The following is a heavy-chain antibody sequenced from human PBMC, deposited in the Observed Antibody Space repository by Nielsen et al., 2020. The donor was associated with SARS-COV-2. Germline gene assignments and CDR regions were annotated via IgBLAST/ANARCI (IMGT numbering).Heavy chain of an antibody. J-gene: IGHJ4*02. CDR3: ANLLRSSFGTGGY. CDR2: VSISGDTT. Sequence: GESLKISCAGSGIAFSSYAMSWVRQAPGKGLEWVSTVSISGDTTYYADSAKGRFTISRDNSKNTVYLDMNSLRAGDTAVYYCANLLRSSFGTGGYWGQGTLVTVSS. V-gene: IGHV3-23*01. CDR1: GIAFSSYA. D-gene: IGHD7-27*01.